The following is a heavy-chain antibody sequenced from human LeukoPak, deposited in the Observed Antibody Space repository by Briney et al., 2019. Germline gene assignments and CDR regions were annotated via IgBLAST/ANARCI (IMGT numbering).Heavy chain of an antibody. J-gene: IGHJ4*02. CDR2: ITGSSSTI. V-gene: IGHV3-48*01. D-gene: IGHD2-2*01. Sequence: GSLKLSCATSGFTFSSFSMKWVRQAPGEGLEWVSFITGSSSTIYYADSVKGRFTISRDNAKNSLYLQMNSLRAEDTAVYYCASCSSTNCYWGQGTLVTVSS. CDR3: ASCSSTNCY. CDR1: GFTFSSFS.